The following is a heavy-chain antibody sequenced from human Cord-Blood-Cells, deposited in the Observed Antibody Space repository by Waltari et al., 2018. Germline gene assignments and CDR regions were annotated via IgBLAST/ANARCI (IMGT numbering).Heavy chain of an antibody. D-gene: IGHD2-2*03. CDR1: GGSFSGYY. CDR3: ARSKSGGYCSSTSCYSLDY. V-gene: IGHV4-34*01. J-gene: IGHJ4*02. CDR2: INHSGST. Sequence: QVQLQQWGAGLLKPSETLSLTCAVYGGSFSGYYWSWIRQPPGKGLEWIGEINHSGSTNYNPAPKSRVTISVDTSKNQFSLKLSSVTAADTAVYYCARSKSGGYCSSTSCYSLDYWGQGTLVTVSS.